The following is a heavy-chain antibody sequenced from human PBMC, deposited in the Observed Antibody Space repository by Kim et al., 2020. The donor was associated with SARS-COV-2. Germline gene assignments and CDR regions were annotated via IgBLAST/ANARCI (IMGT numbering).Heavy chain of an antibody. CDR2: IYPRDSET. Sequence: GESLKISCQASGYSFTDYWIGWVRQMPGRGLEWMAIIYPRDSETRHNPSFQGHVSISADKSLTNAYLEWVSLKPSDTAIYYCSRRELYSAAWYRADFWGPGTLVTVSS. V-gene: IGHV5-51*01. CDR3: SRRELYSAAWYRADF. J-gene: IGHJ4*02. CDR1: GYSFTDYW. D-gene: IGHD1-26*01.